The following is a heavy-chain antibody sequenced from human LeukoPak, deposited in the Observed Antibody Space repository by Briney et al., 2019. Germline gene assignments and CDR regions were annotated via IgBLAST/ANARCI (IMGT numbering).Heavy chain of an antibody. J-gene: IGHJ5*02. Sequence: SETLSLTCTVSGGSISSSSYYWGWIRQPPGKGLKWIGSIYYSGSTNYNPSLKSRVTISVDTSKNQFSLKLSSVTAADTAVYYCAREDFWSGPRQYNWFDPWGQGTLVTVSS. V-gene: IGHV4-39*07. D-gene: IGHD3-3*01. CDR2: IYYSGST. CDR1: GGSISSSSYY. CDR3: AREDFWSGPRQYNWFDP.